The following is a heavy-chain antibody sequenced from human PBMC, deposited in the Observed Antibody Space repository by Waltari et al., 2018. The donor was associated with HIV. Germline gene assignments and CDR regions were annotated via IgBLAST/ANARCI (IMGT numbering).Heavy chain of an antibody. CDR2: ISGSRRST. Sequence: EVQLLESGGGLVQPGGSLRLSCAAFGFTFRTSAMSWVRQAPGKGLEWVSVISGSRRSTYYADSVKGRFTISRDNPKNTLYLQMNSLRAEDTAVYYCAKDILNNSGVDYWGQGTLVTVSS. CDR3: AKDILNNSGVDY. D-gene: IGHD6-19*01. CDR1: GFTFRTSA. V-gene: IGHV3-23*01. J-gene: IGHJ4*02.